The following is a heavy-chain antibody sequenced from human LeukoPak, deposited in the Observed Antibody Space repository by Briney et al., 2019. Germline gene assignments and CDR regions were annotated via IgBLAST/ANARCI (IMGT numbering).Heavy chain of an antibody. D-gene: IGHD3-22*01. Sequence: GGSLRLSCAASGFTFSTYAMSWVRQAPGKGLEWVSSICSSGDRTFYADSVKDRFTISRDNSENTLYLQMSRLSAEDTAVYYCAKDRPNYHESNGHYYRPNGDYWGQGTLVTVSS. CDR3: AKDRPNYHESNGHYYRPNGDY. CDR1: GFTFSTYA. V-gene: IGHV3-23*01. CDR2: ICSSGDRT. J-gene: IGHJ4*02.